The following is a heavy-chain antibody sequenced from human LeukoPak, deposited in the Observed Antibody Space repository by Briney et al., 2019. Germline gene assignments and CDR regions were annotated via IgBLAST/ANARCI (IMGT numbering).Heavy chain of an antibody. J-gene: IGHJ4*02. CDR3: ARHQGHDFYDSSGYYSFDY. CDR1: GGSINNYY. V-gene: IGHV4-59*08. Sequence: SETLSLTCIVSGGSINNYYWSWIRQPPGKGLEWIGYIYYTGSTNYSPSLKSRVTISADTSKNQFSLKLRSVTAADTAVYFCARHQGHDFYDSSGYYSFDYWGQGTLVSVSS. CDR2: IYYTGST. D-gene: IGHD3-22*01.